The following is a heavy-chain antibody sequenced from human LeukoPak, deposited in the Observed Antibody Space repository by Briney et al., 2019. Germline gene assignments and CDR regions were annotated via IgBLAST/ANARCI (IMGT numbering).Heavy chain of an antibody. CDR3: ARHAPAHFDFL. V-gene: IGHV4-59*08. CDR1: GASISGYY. Sequence: PSETLSLTCTVSGASISGYYCSWVRQPPGQGLGWIGYIYYIGTTVFNPSLKSRVTMSVDTSKNQFSLRLSSVTAADTAVYYCARHAPAHFDFLWGQGTLVTGSS. CDR2: IYYIGTT. J-gene: IGHJ4*02. D-gene: IGHD3-9*01.